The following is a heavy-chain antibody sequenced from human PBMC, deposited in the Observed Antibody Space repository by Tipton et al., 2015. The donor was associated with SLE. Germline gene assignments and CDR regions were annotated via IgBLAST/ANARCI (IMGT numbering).Heavy chain of an antibody. V-gene: IGHV4-34*01. J-gene: IGHJ6*03. CDR3: ARQGRLWYYYYYMAV. Sequence: TLSLTCAVYGGSFSGYYWSWIRQPPGKGLEWIGEINHSGSTNYNPSLKSRVTISVDTSKNQFSLKLSSVTAADTAVYYCARQGRLWYYYYYMAVWGKGTTVTVPS. D-gene: IGHD4/OR15-4a*01. CDR1: GGSFSGYY. CDR2: INHSGST.